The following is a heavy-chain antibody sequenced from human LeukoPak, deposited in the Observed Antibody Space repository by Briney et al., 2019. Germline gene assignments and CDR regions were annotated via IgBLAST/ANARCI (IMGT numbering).Heavy chain of an antibody. V-gene: IGHV4-59*08. CDR1: SGSISSYY. CDR2: IDYSGST. CDR3: ARWYSSGWAFDY. Sequence: SETLSLTCTVSSGSISSYYWNWIRQFPGKGLEWIGYIDYSGSTNYNPPLKSRVTMSVDTSKNQFSLKLSSVTAADTAVYYCARWYSSGWAFDYWGQGTLVTVSS. D-gene: IGHD6-19*01. J-gene: IGHJ4*02.